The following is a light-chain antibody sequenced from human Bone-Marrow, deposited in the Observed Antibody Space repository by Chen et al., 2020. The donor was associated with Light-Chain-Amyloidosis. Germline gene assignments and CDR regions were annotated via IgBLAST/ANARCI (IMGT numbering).Light chain of an antibody. CDR2: WTS. Sequence: DIVMTQSPDSLAVSLGERATINCKSSQNVLYSSNNKNYLAWYQQRPGQPPKLLIYWTSTREFGVPDRLRGSGSGTDVNRTIRCLQAEDVAVYYCQQYYRSPWTFGQWTRVEIK. CDR3: QQYYRSPWT. V-gene: IGKV4-1*01. J-gene: IGKJ1*01. CDR1: QNVLYSSNNKNY.